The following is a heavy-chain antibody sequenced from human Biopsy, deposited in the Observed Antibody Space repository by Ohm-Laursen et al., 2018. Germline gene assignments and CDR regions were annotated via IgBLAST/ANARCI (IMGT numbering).Heavy chain of an antibody. CDR2: IYYSGST. CDR3: ARATNSTGWPYYYFYGMDV. D-gene: IGHD2/OR15-2a*01. V-gene: IGHV4-59*01. Sequence: LSLTCSVSGGSISSDYWSWIRQTPGKGLEWIGYIYYSGSTNYNPSLKSRVTISVDTSKNQFSLRLNSVTAADTAVYYCARATNSTGWPYYYFYGMDVWGQGTTVTVSS. CDR1: GGSISSDY. J-gene: IGHJ6*02.